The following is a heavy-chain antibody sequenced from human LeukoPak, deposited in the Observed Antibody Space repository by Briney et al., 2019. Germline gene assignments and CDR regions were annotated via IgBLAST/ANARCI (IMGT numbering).Heavy chain of an antibody. D-gene: IGHD3-10*01. J-gene: IGHJ4*02. V-gene: IGHV3-23*01. CDR2: ISGSGGST. Sequence: ETLSLTCTVSGGSISSYYWSWIRQPPGKGLEWVSAISGSGGSTYYADSVKGRFTISRDNSKNTLYLQMNSLRAEDTAVYYCAKGIYGSWSPTLDYWGQGTLVTVSS. CDR3: AKGIYGSWSPTLDY. CDR1: GGSISSYY.